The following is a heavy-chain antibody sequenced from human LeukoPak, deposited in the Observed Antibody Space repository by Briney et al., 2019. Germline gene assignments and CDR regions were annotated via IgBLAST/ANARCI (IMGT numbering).Heavy chain of an antibody. V-gene: IGHV1-69*05. J-gene: IGHJ5*02. D-gene: IGHD3-9*01. Sequence: SVKVSCKASGGTFSSYAISWVRQAPGQGLEWMGGIIPIFGTANYAQKFQGRVTITTDESTSTAYMELSSLRSEDTAVYYCAREYDILTGCNWFDPWGQGTLVTVSS. CDR2: IIPIFGTA. CDR3: AREYDILTGCNWFDP. CDR1: GGTFSSYA.